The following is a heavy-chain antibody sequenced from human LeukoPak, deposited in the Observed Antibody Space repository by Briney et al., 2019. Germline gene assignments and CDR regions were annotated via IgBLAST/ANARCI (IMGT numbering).Heavy chain of an antibody. CDR2: IYYSGSP. J-gene: IGHJ4*02. D-gene: IGHD1-26*01. CDR3: ARIVGATPGPFDY. Sequence: PSETLSLTCTVSGGSISSSSYYWGWIRQPPGKGLEWIGSIYYSGSPYYNPSLKSRVTISVDTSKNQFSLKLSSVTAADTAVYYCARIVGATPGPFDYWGQGTLVTVSS. V-gene: IGHV4-39*01. CDR1: GGSISSSSYY.